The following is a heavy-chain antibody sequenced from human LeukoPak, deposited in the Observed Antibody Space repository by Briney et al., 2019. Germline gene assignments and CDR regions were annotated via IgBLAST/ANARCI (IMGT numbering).Heavy chain of an antibody. J-gene: IGHJ6*01. CDR3: AKMKGHPLPKYYMDV. D-gene: IGHD1-26*01. V-gene: IGHV3-23*01. CDR2: ISGSGDNT. Sequence: PGGSLRLSCAASGFTFSGFAMGWVRRTPGKGLEWVPGISGSGDNTLYADSVKGRFTISRDNSKNTLYLEMNSLRAEDTAIYYCAKMKGHPLPKYYMDVWGQGTTVTVSS. CDR1: GFTFSGFA.